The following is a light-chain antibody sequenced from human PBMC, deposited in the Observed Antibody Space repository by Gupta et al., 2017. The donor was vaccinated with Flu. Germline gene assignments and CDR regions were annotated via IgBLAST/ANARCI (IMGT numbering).Light chain of an antibody. Sequence: SALTQPRPGLRSPAPVSTIPCARTSSKIDSYNYSSWYQQQPGKPVILKIYDGNKGPSGVRVRFSGSKSGNTASLTISVLEAEDEADYYCCSYSDTDTRVFGGGTKLTVL. J-gene: IGLJ3*02. CDR1: SSKIDSYNY. CDR3: CSYSDTDTRV. CDR2: DGN. V-gene: IGLV2-11*01.